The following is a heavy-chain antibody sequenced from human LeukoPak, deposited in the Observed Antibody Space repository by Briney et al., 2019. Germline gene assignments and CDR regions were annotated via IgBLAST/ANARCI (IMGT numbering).Heavy chain of an antibody. V-gene: IGHV5-51*01. D-gene: IGHD2-15*01. CDR3: ARYCSGGSCYDANAFDI. J-gene: IGHJ3*02. Sequence: GESLKISCKGFGYSFTNYWIGWVRQMPGKGLEWMGIIYPGDSDTRYSPSFQGQVTISADKSISTAYLQWSSLKASDTAMYYCARYCSGGSCYDANAFDIWGQGTMVTVSS. CDR2: IYPGDSDT. CDR1: GYSFTNYW.